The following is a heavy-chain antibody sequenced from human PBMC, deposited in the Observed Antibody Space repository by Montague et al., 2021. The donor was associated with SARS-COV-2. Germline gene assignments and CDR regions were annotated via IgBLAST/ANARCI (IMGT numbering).Heavy chain of an antibody. CDR3: ARDRITMIVVVNAFDI. CDR2: MYYSGXT. CDR1: GGSISSGGYD. Sequence: TLSLTCTVAGGSISSGGYDWSWIRQHPGKGLEWFGYMYYSGXTXYXXXXKXRVTISVDTSKNQFSLKLSSVTAADTAVYYCARDRITMIVVVNAFDIWGQGTMVTVSS. D-gene: IGHD3-22*01. J-gene: IGHJ3*02. V-gene: IGHV4-31*03.